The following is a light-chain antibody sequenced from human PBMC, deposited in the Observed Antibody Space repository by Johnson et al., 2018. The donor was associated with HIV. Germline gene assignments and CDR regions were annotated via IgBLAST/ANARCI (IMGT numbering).Light chain of an antibody. CDR3: GTWDSSMSAV. CDR1: SSNIGNNY. Sequence: QSVLTQSPSVSAAPGQKVTISCSGSSSNIGNNYVSWYQQLPGTAPKLLIYGNNKRPSGIPDRFSGSKSGTSATLGITGLQTGAEANYYCGTWDSSMSAVFGSGTKVTVL. CDR2: GNN. J-gene: IGLJ1*01. V-gene: IGLV1-51*01.